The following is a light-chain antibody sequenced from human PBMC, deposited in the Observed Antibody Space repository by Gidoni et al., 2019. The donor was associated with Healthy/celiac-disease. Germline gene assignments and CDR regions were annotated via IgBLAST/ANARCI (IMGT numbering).Light chain of an antibody. CDR1: QSLLHSNGYNY. J-gene: IGKJ5*01. Sequence: IVMTQSPLSLPVTPGEPASISCRSSQSLLHSNGYNYLDWYLQKPGQSPQLLIYLGSNRASGAPDRFSGSGSGTDFTLKISRVEAEDVGVYYCMQALQIPITFXXXTRLEIK. V-gene: IGKV2-28*01. CDR2: LGS. CDR3: MQALQIPIT.